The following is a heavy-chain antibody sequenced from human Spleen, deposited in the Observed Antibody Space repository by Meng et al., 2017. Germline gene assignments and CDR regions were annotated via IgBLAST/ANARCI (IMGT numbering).Heavy chain of an antibody. CDR3: ARGCSSTTCYLPDY. V-gene: IGHV4-59*02. Sequence: SETLSLTCTVSGGSVNNYHWSWIRQPPGKGLEWIGYIYDSGRTNYNPSLKSRVTISVDTSKNQFSLKLNSVTAADTAVYYCARGCSSTTCYLPDYWGQGTRVTVSS. D-gene: IGHD2/OR15-2a*01. J-gene: IGHJ4*02. CDR1: GGSVNNYH. CDR2: IYDSGRT.